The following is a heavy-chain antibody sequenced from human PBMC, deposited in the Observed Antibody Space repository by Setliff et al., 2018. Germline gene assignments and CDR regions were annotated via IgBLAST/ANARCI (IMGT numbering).Heavy chain of an antibody. Sequence: PSETVSLTCTVPGGSISSGSYYWSWIRQPAGKGLEWIGHIYTSGSTNYNPSLKSRVTISVDTSKNQFSLKLSSVTAADTAVYYCARAHPSRMIVVVRAYYYFDYWGQGTLVTVSS. J-gene: IGHJ4*02. D-gene: IGHD3-22*01. CDR1: GGSISSGSYY. CDR2: IYTSGST. CDR3: ARAHPSRMIVVVRAYYYFDY. V-gene: IGHV4-61*09.